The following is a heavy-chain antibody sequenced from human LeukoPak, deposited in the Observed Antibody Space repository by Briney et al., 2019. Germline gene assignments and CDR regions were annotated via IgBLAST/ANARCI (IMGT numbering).Heavy chain of an antibody. J-gene: IGHJ4*02. CDR2: ISGSGSTV. D-gene: IGHD1-26*01. CDR1: GFTFSSYD. V-gene: IGHV3-48*03. Sequence: PGGSLRLSCAASGFTFSSYDMNWVRQAPGKGLEWVSFISGSGSTVNYADSVKGRFAISRDNAKNSLYLQMNSLRAEDTAVYYCARIGRRGIVGATFDYWGQGTLVTVSS. CDR3: ARIGRRGIVGATFDY.